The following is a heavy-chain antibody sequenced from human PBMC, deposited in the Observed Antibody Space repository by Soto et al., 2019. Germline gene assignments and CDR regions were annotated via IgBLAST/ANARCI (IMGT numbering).Heavy chain of an antibody. CDR3: ARAVRIAAAGPTYDY. Sequence: AASVKVSCKASGGTFSGYVIGWGGQPPGQGLEWMGGIIPIFGTANYAQKFQGRVTITADESTSTAYMELSSLRSEDTAVYYCARAVRIAAAGPTYDYWGQGTLVTVSS. CDR2: IIPIFGTA. D-gene: IGHD6-13*01. J-gene: IGHJ4*02. V-gene: IGHV1-69*13. CDR1: GGTFSGYV.